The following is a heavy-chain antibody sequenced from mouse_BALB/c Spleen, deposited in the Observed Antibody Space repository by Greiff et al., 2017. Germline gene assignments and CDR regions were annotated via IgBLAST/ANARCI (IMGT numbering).Heavy chain of an antibody. CDR2: ISSGGSYT. D-gene: IGHD1-1*01. V-gene: IGHV5-9-4*01. CDR1: GFTFSSYA. Sequence: EVQLVESGGGLVKPGGSLKLSCAASGFTFSSYAMSWVRQSPEKRLEWVAEISSGGSYTYYPDTVTGRFTISRDNAKNTLYLEMSSLRSEDTAMYYCARNYYGSSSYFDYWGQGTTLTVSS. CDR3: ARNYYGSSSYFDY. J-gene: IGHJ2*01.